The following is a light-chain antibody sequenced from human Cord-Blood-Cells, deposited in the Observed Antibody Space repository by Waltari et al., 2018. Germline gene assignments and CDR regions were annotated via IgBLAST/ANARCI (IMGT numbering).Light chain of an antibody. Sequence: QSVLTQPPSASGTPGQRVTISCSASSSNIGSNYVYCYQQLPGTAPNLLIYRNNQRPSGVPDRFSGSKSGTSASLAISGLRSEDEADYYCAAWDDSLSGPVFGGGTKLTVL. CDR1: SSNIGSNY. CDR3: AAWDDSLSGPV. V-gene: IGLV1-47*01. J-gene: IGLJ3*02. CDR2: RNN.